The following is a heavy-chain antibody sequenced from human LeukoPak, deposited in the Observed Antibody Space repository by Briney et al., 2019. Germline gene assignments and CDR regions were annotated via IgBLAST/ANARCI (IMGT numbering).Heavy chain of an antibody. D-gene: IGHD2-2*01. Sequence: GGSLRLSCAASGFTFSSYAMHWVRQAPGKGLEYVSAISSNGGSTYYANSVKGRFTISRDNSKNTLYLQMGSLRAEDMAVYYCARVRGYCSSTSCVYFDYWGQGTLVTVSS. CDR3: ARVRGYCSSTSCVYFDY. CDR1: GFTFSSYA. CDR2: ISSNGGST. J-gene: IGHJ4*02. V-gene: IGHV3-64*01.